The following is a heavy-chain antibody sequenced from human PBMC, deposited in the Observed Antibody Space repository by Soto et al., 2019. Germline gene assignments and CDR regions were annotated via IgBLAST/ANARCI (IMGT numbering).Heavy chain of an antibody. J-gene: IGHJ5*02. V-gene: IGHV3-11*01. CDR1: GFTFSDYY. CDR2: ISSSGSTI. Sequence: PGGSLRLSCAASGFTFSDYYMSWIRQAPGKGLEWVSYISSSGSTIYYADSVKGRFTISRDNAKNSLYLQMNSLRAEDSAVYYCAREGKYCSSTSCYASPWFDPWGQGTLVTVSS. D-gene: IGHD2-2*01. CDR3: AREGKYCSSTSCYASPWFDP.